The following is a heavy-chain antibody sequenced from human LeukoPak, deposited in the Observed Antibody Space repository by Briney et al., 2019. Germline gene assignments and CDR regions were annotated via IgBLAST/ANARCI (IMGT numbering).Heavy chain of an antibody. CDR3: ARDDFYCSSTSCYYNYMDV. D-gene: IGHD2-2*01. CDR2: IYYSGST. CDR1: GGSISSHY. V-gene: IGHV4-59*11. J-gene: IGHJ6*03. Sequence: PSETLSLTCTVSGGSISSHYWSWIRQPPGKGLGWIGYIYYSGSTNYNPSLKSRVTISVDTSKNQFSLKLSSVTAADTAVYYCARDDFYCSSTSCYYNYMDVWGKGTTVTVSS.